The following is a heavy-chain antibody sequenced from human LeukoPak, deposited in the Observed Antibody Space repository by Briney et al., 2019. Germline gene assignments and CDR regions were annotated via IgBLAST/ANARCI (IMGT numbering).Heavy chain of an antibody. CDR3: ARGGYDFWSGYYPYYYTDV. CDR1: GGSFSGYY. J-gene: IGHJ6*03. D-gene: IGHD3-3*01. V-gene: IGHV4-34*01. Sequence: SETLSLTCAVYGGSFSGYYWSWIRQPPGKGLEWIGEINHSGSTNYNPSLKSRVTISVDTSKNQFSLKLSSVTAADTAVYYCARGGYDFWSGYYPYYYTDVWGKGTTVTVSS. CDR2: INHSGST.